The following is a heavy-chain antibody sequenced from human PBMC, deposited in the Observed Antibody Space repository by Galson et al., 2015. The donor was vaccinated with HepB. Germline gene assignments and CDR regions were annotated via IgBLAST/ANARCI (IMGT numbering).Heavy chain of an antibody. Sequence: SVKVSCKASGYTFNSYGITWVRQAPGQGLEWVGWISAYNDNTNHAQKFKGRITMTKDTPTSTAYMELRSLRADDTAVYYCARDNWNDDDGNHWGQGTLVTVTS. D-gene: IGHD1-20*01. CDR2: ISAYNDNT. J-gene: IGHJ5*02. CDR3: ARDNWNDDDGNH. V-gene: IGHV1-18*01. CDR1: GYTFNSYG.